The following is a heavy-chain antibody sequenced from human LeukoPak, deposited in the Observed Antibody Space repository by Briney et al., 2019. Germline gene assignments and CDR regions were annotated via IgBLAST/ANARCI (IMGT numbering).Heavy chain of an antibody. J-gene: IGHJ6*03. CDR2: ISWNSGSI. CDR1: GYTFDDYA. Sequence: GRSLRLSCEASGYTFDDYAMHWVRQAPGKGLEWVSGISWNSGSIGYADSVKGRFTISRDNAKNSLYLQMNSLRAEDTALYYCAKDGVAAAGTVYYYYYMDVWGKGTTVTVSS. V-gene: IGHV3-9*01. D-gene: IGHD6-13*01. CDR3: AKDGVAAAGTVYYYYYMDV.